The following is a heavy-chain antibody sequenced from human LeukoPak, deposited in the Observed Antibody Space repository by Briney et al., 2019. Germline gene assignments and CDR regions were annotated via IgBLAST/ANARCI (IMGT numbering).Heavy chain of an antibody. J-gene: IGHJ4*02. V-gene: IGHV3-21*01. D-gene: IGHD3-16*01. CDR2: ISSSSSYI. Sequence: GGSLRLSCAASGFTFSSYSMNWVRQAPGKGLEWVSSISSSSSYIYYADSVKGRFTISRDNAKNSLYLQMNSLRAEDTAVYYCARTRRSSSRLGELPIRYYFDYWGQGTLVTVSS. CDR1: GFTFSSYS. CDR3: ARTRRSSSRLGELPIRYYFDY.